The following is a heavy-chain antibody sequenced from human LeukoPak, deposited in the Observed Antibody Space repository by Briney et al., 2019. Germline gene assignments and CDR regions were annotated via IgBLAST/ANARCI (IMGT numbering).Heavy chain of an antibody. Sequence: AETLSLTCSVSGGSLSSYYGSWIRQPAGKGLEWIGRIYTSGSTNYNPSLKSRVTMSVDTSKNQFSLTLGSVTAADTAVYYCATTTIRLGYWGQGTLVTVSS. V-gene: IGHV4-4*07. D-gene: IGHD1-26*01. CDR3: ATTTIRLGY. CDR1: GGSLSSYY. J-gene: IGHJ4*02. CDR2: IYTSGST.